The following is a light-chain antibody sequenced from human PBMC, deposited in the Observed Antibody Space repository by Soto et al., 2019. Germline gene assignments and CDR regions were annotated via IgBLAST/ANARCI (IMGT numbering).Light chain of an antibody. Sequence: EMVLTQSPGTLSLSPGERAILSCRASQSVSSDSLAWYRQKPGQALSLLVHDASSRATGIPDRFSGSGSGTDFTLTISRLEPEDFAVYYCQQYGSAPRTFGQGTKVEI. J-gene: IGKJ1*01. V-gene: IGKV3-20*01. CDR1: QSVSSDS. CDR3: QQYGSAPRT. CDR2: DAS.